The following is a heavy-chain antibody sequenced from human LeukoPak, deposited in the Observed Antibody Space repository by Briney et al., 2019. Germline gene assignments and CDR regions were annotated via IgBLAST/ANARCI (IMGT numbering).Heavy chain of an antibody. V-gene: IGHV3-23*01. CDR1: GFTFSSYS. Sequence: GGSLRLSCAASGFTFSSYSMNWVRQAPGKGLEWVSAISGSGGSTYYADSVKGRFTISRDNSKNTLYLQMNSLRAEDTAVYYCAKDPGDYDFWSGHWGQGALVAVSS. CDR3: AKDPGDYDFWSGH. J-gene: IGHJ4*02. D-gene: IGHD3-3*01. CDR2: ISGSGGST.